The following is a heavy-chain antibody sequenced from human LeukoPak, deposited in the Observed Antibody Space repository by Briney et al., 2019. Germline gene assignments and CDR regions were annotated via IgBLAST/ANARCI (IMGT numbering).Heavy chain of an antibody. D-gene: IGHD2-2*01. CDR2: INHSGST. J-gene: IGHJ6*02. Sequence: SETLSLTCAVYGGSFSGYYWSWIXQPPGXXLEWIGEINHSGSTNYNPSLKSRVTISVDTSKNQFFLKLSSVTAADTAVYYCARGYCSSTSCPPMDVWGQGTTVTVSS. V-gene: IGHV4-34*01. CDR3: ARGYCSSTSCPPMDV. CDR1: GGSFSGYY.